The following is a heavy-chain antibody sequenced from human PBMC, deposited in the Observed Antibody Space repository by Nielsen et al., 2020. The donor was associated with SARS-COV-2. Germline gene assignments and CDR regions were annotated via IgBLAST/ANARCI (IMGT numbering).Heavy chain of an antibody. CDR1: GGTFSSYA. Sequence: SVKVSCKASGGTFSSYAISWVRQAPGQGLEWMGGIIPIFGTANYAQKFQGRVTITADESTSTAYMELSSLRSEDTAVYYCARVEGGYSYGYNWFDPWGQGTLVTVSS. V-gene: IGHV1-69*13. D-gene: IGHD5-18*01. CDR2: IIPIFGTA. J-gene: IGHJ5*02. CDR3: ARVEGGYSYGYNWFDP.